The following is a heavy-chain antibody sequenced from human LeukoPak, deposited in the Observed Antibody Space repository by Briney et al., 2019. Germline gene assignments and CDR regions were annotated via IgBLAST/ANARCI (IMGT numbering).Heavy chain of an antibody. CDR1: GFTLSTNA. CDR2: FSGGGDS. Sequence: GGSLRLSCLTSGFTLSTNAMSWVRQAPGKGLEWVSAFSGGGDSYYADSVKGRFTTSRDNSKKILYLQMNSLRAEDTAVYYCGKEVERHFDLKYWGQGTLVTVSS. J-gene: IGHJ4*02. CDR3: GKEVERHFDLKY. V-gene: IGHV3-23*01.